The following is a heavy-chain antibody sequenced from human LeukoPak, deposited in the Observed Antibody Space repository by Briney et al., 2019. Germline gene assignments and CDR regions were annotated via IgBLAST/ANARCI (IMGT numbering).Heavy chain of an antibody. V-gene: IGHV4-4*07. CDR1: GGSVSHYY. CDR2: VYTSGGT. Sequence: SETLSLTCTVSGGSVSHYYWSWIRQPAGKGLEWIGRVYTSGGTDYNPSLSSRVTMSVDTSKNHFSLKLSSVTAADTAIYYCAREHRDFVGDGYYYGCWGQGTLVTVSP. D-gene: IGHD3-22*01. CDR3: AREHRDFVGDGYYYGC. J-gene: IGHJ4*02.